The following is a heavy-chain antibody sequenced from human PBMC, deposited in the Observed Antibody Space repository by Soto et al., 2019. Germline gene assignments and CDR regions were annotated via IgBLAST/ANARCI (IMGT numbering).Heavy chain of an antibody. CDR1: GFTFSSYA. CDR3: AKAAVAGYYYYYGMDV. V-gene: IGHV3-23*01. CDR2: ISGSGGST. Sequence: GGSLRLSWAASGFTFSSYAMSWVRQAPGKGLEWVSAISGSGGSTYYADSVKGRFTISRDNSKNTLYLQMNSLRAEDTAVYYCAKAAVAGYYYYYGMDVWGQGTTVTVSS. D-gene: IGHD6-19*01. J-gene: IGHJ6*02.